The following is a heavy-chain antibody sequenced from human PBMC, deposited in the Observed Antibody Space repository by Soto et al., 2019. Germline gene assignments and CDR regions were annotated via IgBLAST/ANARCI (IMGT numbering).Heavy chain of an antibody. CDR3: AREDGYIYGTTYYYYGMDV. CDR1: GFTFSSYE. CDR2: ISSSGSTI. D-gene: IGHD5-18*01. V-gene: IGHV3-48*03. Sequence: GGSLRLSCAASGFTFSSYEMNWVRQAPGKGLEWVSYISSSGSTIYYADSVKGRFTISRDNAKNSLYLQMNSLRAEDTAVYYCAREDGYIYGTTYYYYGMDVWGQGTTVTVSS. J-gene: IGHJ6*02.